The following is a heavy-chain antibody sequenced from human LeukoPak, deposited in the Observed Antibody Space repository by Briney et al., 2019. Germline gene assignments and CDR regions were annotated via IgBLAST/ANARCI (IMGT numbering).Heavy chain of an antibody. Sequence: GGSLRLSCAASGFTFSSYGMHWVRQAPGKGLEWVAFIRYDGSNKYYADSVKGRFTISRDNSKNTLSLQMNSLRAEDTGVYYCARPGRKYYGSGNYLFFDYWGQGTLVTVSS. CDR3: ARPGRKYYGSGNYLFFDY. D-gene: IGHD3-10*01. J-gene: IGHJ4*02. CDR2: IRYDGSNK. CDR1: GFTFSSYG. V-gene: IGHV3-30*02.